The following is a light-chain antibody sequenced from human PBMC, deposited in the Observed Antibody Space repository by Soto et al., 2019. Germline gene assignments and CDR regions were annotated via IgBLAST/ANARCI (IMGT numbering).Light chain of an antibody. CDR2: GAS. Sequence: EIVMTQSPATRSVSPGERATLSCRASQSVSSNLAWYQQKPGQAPRLLIYGASTRATGIPARFSGSVSGTEFTLTISSLQSEDFAVYYCQQYTNWPTYTFGQRTKLELK. CDR1: QSVSSN. V-gene: IGKV3-15*01. J-gene: IGKJ2*01. CDR3: QQYTNWPTYT.